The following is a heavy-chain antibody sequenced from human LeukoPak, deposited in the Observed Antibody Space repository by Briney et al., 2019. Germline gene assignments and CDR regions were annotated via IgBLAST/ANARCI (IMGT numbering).Heavy chain of an antibody. CDR3: AKDPYSGSYFDY. CDR1: GFTFSTYA. D-gene: IGHD1-26*01. V-gene: IGHV3-23*01. J-gene: IGHJ4*02. CDR2: IGASGADT. Sequence: SGGSLRLSCTASGFTFSTYAMTWVRQAPGKGLDWVSGIGASGADTYYADSAKGRFTVSRDNSKNTLYLQMSSLRAEDTAVYYCAKDPYSGSYFDYWGQGTLVTVSS.